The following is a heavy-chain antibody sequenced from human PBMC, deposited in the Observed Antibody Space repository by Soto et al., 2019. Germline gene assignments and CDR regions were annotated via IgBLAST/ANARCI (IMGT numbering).Heavy chain of an antibody. CDR2: ISGTSGRT. V-gene: IGHV3-23*01. CDR1: GFTFSSYA. D-gene: IGHD6-19*01. Sequence: EVQLLESGGGLVQPGGSLRLSCAASGFTFSSYAMNWVRQAPGKGLEWVSSISGTSGRTYYADSVEGRFTISRDNSKNTLYPQIDSLRAEDTAVYYCAKDEGSGWYYFDYWGQGTLVSVSS. J-gene: IGHJ4*02. CDR3: AKDEGSGWYYFDY.